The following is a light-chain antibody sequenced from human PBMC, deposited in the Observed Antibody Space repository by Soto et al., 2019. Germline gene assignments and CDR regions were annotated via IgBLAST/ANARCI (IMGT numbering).Light chain of an antibody. Sequence: QSALTQPPSASGSPGQSVTISCSGTSSDVGGYNYVSWYQQHPGKVPKVMIYEVSRRPSGVPDRFSGSKSGDTAYLTVSGLQGEDEADYYCSSYGGNNNVLFGGGTKVTV. CDR2: EVS. J-gene: IGLJ2*01. CDR1: SSDVGGYNY. V-gene: IGLV2-8*01. CDR3: SSYGGNNNVL.